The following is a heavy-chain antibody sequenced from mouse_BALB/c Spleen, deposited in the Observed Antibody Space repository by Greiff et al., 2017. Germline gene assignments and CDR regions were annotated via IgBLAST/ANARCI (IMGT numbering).Heavy chain of an antibody. Sequence: EVKLVESGGGLVQPGGSRKLSCAASGFTFSSFGMHWVRQAPEKGLEWVAYISSGSSTIYYADTVKGRFTISRDNPKNTLFLQMTSLRSEDTAMYYCASPDGYYPWFAYWGQGTLVTVSA. CDR1: GFTFSSFG. CDR3: ASPDGYYPWFAY. CDR2: ISSGSSTI. D-gene: IGHD2-3*01. V-gene: IGHV5-17*02. J-gene: IGHJ3*01.